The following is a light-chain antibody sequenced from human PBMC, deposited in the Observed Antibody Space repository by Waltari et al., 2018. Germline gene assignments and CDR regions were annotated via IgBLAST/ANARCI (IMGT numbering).Light chain of an antibody. CDR2: KDS. J-gene: IGLJ2*01. CDR1: ALPQQY. CDR3: QSADSSGTFVV. Sequence: SSELTQPPSVSVSPGQTARITCSGDALPQQYAYWYQQKPGQAPVLGRYKDSGRPQGIRERFSAASSGTTVTLTISGGKAEDEADDYCQSADSSGTFVVFGGGTKLTVL. V-gene: IGLV3-25*03.